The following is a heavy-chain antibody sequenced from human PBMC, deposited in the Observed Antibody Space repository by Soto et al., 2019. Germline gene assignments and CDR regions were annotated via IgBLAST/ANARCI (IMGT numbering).Heavy chain of an antibody. V-gene: IGHV3-30-3*01. D-gene: IGHD5-18*01. J-gene: IGHJ4*02. Sequence: QVQLVESGGGVVQPGRSLRLSCAASGFTFSSYAMHWVRQAPGKGLEWVAVISYDGSNKYYADSVKGRFTISRDNSKNTLYLQMNSLRAEDTAVHYCARGGGYSYGYFGDYWGQGTLVTVSS. CDR3: ARGGGYSYGYFGDY. CDR2: ISYDGSNK. CDR1: GFTFSSYA.